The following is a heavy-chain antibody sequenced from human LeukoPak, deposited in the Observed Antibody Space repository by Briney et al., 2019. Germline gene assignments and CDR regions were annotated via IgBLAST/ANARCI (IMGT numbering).Heavy chain of an antibody. CDR3: ARDIKGIVGATLGY. CDR1: GFTFSSYS. V-gene: IGHV3-48*04. Sequence: PGGSLRLSCAASGFTFSSYSMNWVRQAPGKGLEWVSCISSSSSTIYYADSVKGRFTISRDNAKNSLYLQMNSLRAEDTAVYYCARDIKGIVGATLGYWGQGTLVTVSS. CDR2: ISSSSSTI. D-gene: IGHD1-26*01. J-gene: IGHJ4*02.